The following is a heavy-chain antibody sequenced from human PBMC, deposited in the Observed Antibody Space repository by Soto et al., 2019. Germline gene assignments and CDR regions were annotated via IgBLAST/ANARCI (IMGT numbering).Heavy chain of an antibody. V-gene: IGHV1-58*01. D-gene: IGHD3-22*01. Sequence: SVKVSCKASGFTFTSCTVQWVRQARGERLEWIGWIVVGRGNTNYAQKFQERVTITRDMSTSTAYMELSSLRSEDTAVYDCAAFSMIVPTVVVLGLDIWGQGTMVTVSS. J-gene: IGHJ3*02. CDR2: IVVGRGNT. CDR3: AAFSMIVPTVVVLGLDI. CDR1: GFTFTSCT.